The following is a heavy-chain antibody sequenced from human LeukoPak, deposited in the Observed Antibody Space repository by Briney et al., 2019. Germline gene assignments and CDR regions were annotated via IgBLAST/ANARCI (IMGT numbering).Heavy chain of an antibody. V-gene: IGHV3-74*01. CDR2: ITGDGSST. Sequence: GGSLRLSCAASGFTFSGYWMHGVRHPPGKGLVWVSRITGDGSSTTYADSVKGRFTISRDNAKNTLYLQMISLRAEDTAVYYCARDTGWYFDLWGRGTLVTVSS. J-gene: IGHJ2*01. CDR1: GFTFSGYW. D-gene: IGHD4-17*01. CDR3: ARDTGWYFDL.